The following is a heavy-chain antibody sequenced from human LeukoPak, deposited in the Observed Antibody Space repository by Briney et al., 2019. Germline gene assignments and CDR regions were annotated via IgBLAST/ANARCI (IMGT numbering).Heavy chain of an antibody. Sequence: GGSLRLSCAASGFTFSSYGMHWVRQAPGKGLEWVAVISYDGSNKYYADSVKGRFTISRDNSKNTLYLQMNSLRAEDTAVYYCARDGRRYSSGWYPTLYYFDYWGQGTLVTVSS. V-gene: IGHV3-30*03. CDR3: ARDGRRYSSGWYPTLYYFDY. CDR1: GFTFSSYG. CDR2: ISYDGSNK. D-gene: IGHD6-19*01. J-gene: IGHJ4*02.